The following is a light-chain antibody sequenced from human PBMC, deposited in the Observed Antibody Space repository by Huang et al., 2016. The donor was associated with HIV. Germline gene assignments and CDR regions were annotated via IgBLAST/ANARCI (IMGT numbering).Light chain of an antibody. CDR3: LQDYNFPYT. CDR2: AAT. Sequence: AIQMTQSSSYLSASVGDRVTITCRASQGIRNDLGWYQQKPGKPPKLLIYAATSLQSGVPTRFSGSGSDTNFTLTISGLQPEDFATYFCLQDYNFPYTFGQGTEVE. CDR1: QGIRND. J-gene: IGKJ2*01. V-gene: IGKV1-6*01.